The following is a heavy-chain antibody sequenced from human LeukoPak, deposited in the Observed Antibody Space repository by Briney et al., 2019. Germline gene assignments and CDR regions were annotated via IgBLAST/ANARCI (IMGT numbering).Heavy chain of an antibody. CDR2: IWYDGSNK. J-gene: IGHJ4*02. Sequence: GGSLRLSCAASGFTFSSYGMHWVRQAPGKGLEWVAVIWYDGSNKYYADSVKGRFTISRDNSKNTLYLQMNSLRAEDTAVYYCAKAPHYDFWSGYLGTSFDYWGQGTLVTVSS. V-gene: IGHV3-33*06. D-gene: IGHD3-3*01. CDR3: AKAPHYDFWSGYLGTSFDY. CDR1: GFTFSSYG.